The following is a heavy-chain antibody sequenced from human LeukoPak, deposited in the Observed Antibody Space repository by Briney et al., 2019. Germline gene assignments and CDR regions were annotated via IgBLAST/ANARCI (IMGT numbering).Heavy chain of an antibody. CDR1: GGSISSSSYY. V-gene: IGHV4-39*01. Sequence: SETLSLTCTVSGGSISSSSYYWGWIRQPPGKGLEWIGSIYYSGSTYYNPSLKSRVTISVDTSKNQFSLKLSSVTAADTAVYYCARTQGYYGSGSSPRDAFDIWGQGTMVTVSS. CDR2: IYYSGST. D-gene: IGHD3-10*01. CDR3: ARTQGYYGSGSSPRDAFDI. J-gene: IGHJ3*02.